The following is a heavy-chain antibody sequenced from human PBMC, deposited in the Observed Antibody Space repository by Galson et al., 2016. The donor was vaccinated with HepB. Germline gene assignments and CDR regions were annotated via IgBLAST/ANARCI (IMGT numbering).Heavy chain of an antibody. D-gene: IGHD2-15*01. CDR2: IYYRSTWME. Sequence: CAISGDSVSSNTNAWNWLRQSPSRGLEWLGRIYYRSTWMEDYAPSLTGRIPIDPDTAKNQFSLQLTSVTPEDTAVYYCALSRPSCRGGSCYGHWGQGTLVTVSS. V-gene: IGHV6-1*01. J-gene: IGHJ4*02. CDR1: GDSVSSNTNA. CDR3: ALSRPSCRGGSCYGH.